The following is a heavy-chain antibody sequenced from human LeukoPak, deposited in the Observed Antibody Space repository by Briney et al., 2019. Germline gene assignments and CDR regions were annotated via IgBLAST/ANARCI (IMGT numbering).Heavy chain of an antibody. V-gene: IGHV4-4*07. J-gene: IGHJ4*02. D-gene: IGHD5-12*01. CDR2: IYSSGSN. Sequence: SETLSLTCTVSGGSISGYFWSWIRQPAGKGLEWIGRIYSSGSNNYNPSLKSRVAMSLDTSKNHLSLNLSSVTAADTAVYYCAREPTSGREPTSGRPLDYWGQGTLVTVSS. CDR1: GGSISGYF. CDR3: AREPTSGREPTSGRPLDY.